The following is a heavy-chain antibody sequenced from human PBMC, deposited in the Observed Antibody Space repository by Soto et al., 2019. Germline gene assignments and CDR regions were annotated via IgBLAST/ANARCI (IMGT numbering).Heavy chain of an antibody. Sequence: VKVSCKASGYTFTGYYMHWVRQAPGQGLEWMGWINPNSGGTNYAQKFQGWVTMTRDTSISTAYMELSRLRSDDTAVYYCARDRSITGTIVYYYMDVWGKGTTVTVSS. J-gene: IGHJ6*03. CDR1: GYTFTGYY. CDR3: ARDRSITGTIVYYYMDV. V-gene: IGHV1-2*04. D-gene: IGHD1-7*01. CDR2: INPNSGGT.